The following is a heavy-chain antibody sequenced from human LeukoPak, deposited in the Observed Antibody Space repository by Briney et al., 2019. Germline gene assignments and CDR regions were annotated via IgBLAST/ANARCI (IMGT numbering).Heavy chain of an antibody. CDR3: AKDSSSWYRGNAFDI. CDR2: ISGSGGST. V-gene: IGHV3-23*01. Sequence: PGGSLRLSCAASGFTFSSYAMSWVRQAPGKGLELVSAISGSGGSTYYADSVKGRFTISRDNSKNTLYLQMNSLRAEDTAVYYCAKDSSSWYRGNAFDIWGQGTMVTVSS. D-gene: IGHD6-13*01. J-gene: IGHJ3*02. CDR1: GFTFSSYA.